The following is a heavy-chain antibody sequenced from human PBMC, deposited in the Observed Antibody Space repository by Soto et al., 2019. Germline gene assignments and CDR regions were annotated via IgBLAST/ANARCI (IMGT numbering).Heavy chain of an antibody. CDR3: ARVIYGSRSYYNIVY. Sequence: HPGGSLRLSCAASGFIFSSYWMSWVRQAPGKGLEWVANIKQDGSDEYYVDSVKGRFTISRDNAKNSLYLQMNSLRAEDTAVYYCARVIYGSRSYYNIVYWGQGTLVNVSS. CDR1: GFIFSSYW. V-gene: IGHV3-7*03. J-gene: IGHJ4*02. CDR2: IKQDGSDE. D-gene: IGHD3-10*01.